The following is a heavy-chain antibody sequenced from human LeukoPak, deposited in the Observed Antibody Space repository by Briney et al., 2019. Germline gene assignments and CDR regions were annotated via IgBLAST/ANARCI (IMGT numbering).Heavy chain of an antibody. CDR3: ARHGRGVRYFDWLLVRTSGGYFDY. V-gene: IGHV4-34*01. J-gene: IGHJ4*02. Sequence: PSETLSLTCAVYGGSFSGYYWSWIRQPPGKGLEWIGEINHSGSTNYNPSLKSRVTISVDTSKNQFSLKLSSVTAADTAVYYCARHGRGVRYFDWLLVRTSGGYFDYWGQGTLVTVSS. CDR2: INHSGST. D-gene: IGHD3-9*01. CDR1: GGSFSGYY.